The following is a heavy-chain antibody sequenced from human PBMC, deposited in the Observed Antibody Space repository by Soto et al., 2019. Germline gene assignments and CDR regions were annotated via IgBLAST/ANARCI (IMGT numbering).Heavy chain of an antibody. V-gene: IGHV4-30-2*01. CDR1: GGSISSGGYS. D-gene: IGHD2-2*01. CDR2: IYHSGST. Sequence: PSETLSLTCAVSGGSISSGGYSWSWIRQPPGKGLEWIGYIYHSGSTYYNPSLKSRVTISVDRSKNQFSLKLSSVTAADTAVYYCARALVIANWFDPWGQGTLVTVSS. J-gene: IGHJ5*02. CDR3: ARALVIANWFDP.